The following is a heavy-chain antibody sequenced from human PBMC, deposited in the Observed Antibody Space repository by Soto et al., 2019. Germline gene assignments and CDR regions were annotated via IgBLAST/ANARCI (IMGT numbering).Heavy chain of an antibody. V-gene: IGHV4-38-2*01. CDR1: GYSISIGYY. D-gene: IGHD4-17*01. CDR3: ARGAATVTPGWFDP. Sequence: PSETLSLTCAVSGYSISIGYYWGCIRQTPGKGLEWIASIYHSGSTYYNPSLKSRVTISVDTSKNQFSLKLTSVTAADTAVYYCARGAATVTPGWFDPWGQGIMVTVSS. J-gene: IGHJ5*02. CDR2: IYHSGST.